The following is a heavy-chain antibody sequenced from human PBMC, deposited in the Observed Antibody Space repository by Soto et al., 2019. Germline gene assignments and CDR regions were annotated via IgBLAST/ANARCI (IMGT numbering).Heavy chain of an antibody. CDR2: IWYDGSNK. D-gene: IGHD3-9*01. CDR1: GFTFSSYG. J-gene: IGHJ3*02. CDR3: ARDIFSVLTGYYSPEKGAFDI. V-gene: IGHV3-33*01. Sequence: GGSLRLSCAASGFTFSSYGMHWVRQAPGKGLEWVAVIWYDGSNKYYADSVKGRFTISRDNSKNTLYLQMNSLRAEDTAVYYCARDIFSVLTGYYSPEKGAFDIWGQGTMVTVSS.